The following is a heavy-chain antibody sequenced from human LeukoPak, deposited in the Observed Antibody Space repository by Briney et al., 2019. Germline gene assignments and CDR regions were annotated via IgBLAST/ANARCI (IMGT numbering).Heavy chain of an antibody. D-gene: IGHD3-22*01. CDR3: ARAPSEIGGYYPEYFRH. V-gene: IGHV3-74*01. CDR1: GFTLSSYW. CDR2: IKSDGST. J-gene: IGHJ1*01. Sequence: GGSLRLSCAASGFTLSSYWMHWVRQAPGKGLVWVSRIKSDGSTRYADSVKGRFTISRDNAKDTVSLQMNSLRAEDTGVYYCARAPSEIGGYYPEYFRHWGQGTLVTVSP.